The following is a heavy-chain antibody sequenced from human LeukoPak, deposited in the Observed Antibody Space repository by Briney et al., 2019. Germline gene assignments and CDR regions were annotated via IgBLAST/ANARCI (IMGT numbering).Heavy chain of an antibody. CDR3: AKDSRRNSGSYVFDY. V-gene: IGHV3-23*01. CDR2: ISGSGGST. Sequence: GGSLRLSCAASGFTFSSYGMSWVRQAPGKGLEWVSAISGSGGSTYYAASVKGRFTISRDNSKNTLYLQMNSLRAEDTAVYYCAKDSRRNSGSYVFDYWGQGTLVTVSS. D-gene: IGHD1-26*01. J-gene: IGHJ4*02. CDR1: GFTFSSYG.